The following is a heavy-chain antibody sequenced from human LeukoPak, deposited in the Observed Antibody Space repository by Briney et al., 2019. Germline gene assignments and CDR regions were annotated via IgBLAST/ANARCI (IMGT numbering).Heavy chain of an antibody. CDR3: ARDIAAAGTVSWFDP. V-gene: IGHV3-23*01. CDR1: GFTFSSYA. CDR2: ISGSGGST. Sequence: GGSLRLSCAASGFTFSSYAMSWIRQAPGKGLEWVSAISGSGGSTYYADSVKGRFTISRDNAKNSLYLQMNSLRAEDTALYHCARDIAAAGTVSWFDPWGQGTLVTVSS. J-gene: IGHJ5*02. D-gene: IGHD6-13*01.